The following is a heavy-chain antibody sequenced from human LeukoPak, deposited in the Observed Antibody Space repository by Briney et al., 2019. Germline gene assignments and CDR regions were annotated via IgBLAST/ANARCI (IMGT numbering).Heavy chain of an antibody. Sequence: GGSLRLSCVASGFMSSGHYIDWVRQAPGKGLEWLGRSRNKGQGYTTEYAASVKGRFTFSRDETNNSLDLQMNSLKIEDTAVYCCCTTVITSRYMDVWGKGTTVAISS. CDR1: GFMSSGHY. J-gene: IGHJ6*03. V-gene: IGHV3-72*01. D-gene: IGHD4-23*01. CDR3: CTTVITSRYMDV. CDR2: SRNKGQGYTT.